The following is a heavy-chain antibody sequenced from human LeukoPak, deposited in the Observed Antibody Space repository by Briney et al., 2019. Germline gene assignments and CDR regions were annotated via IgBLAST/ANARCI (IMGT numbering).Heavy chain of an antibody. CDR2: VYYSGST. CDR3: AIQYCGGGHCYTYFLD. V-gene: IGHV4-39*01. CDR1: GVSLSSGSHY. J-gene: IGHJ4*02. Sequence: SETLSLTCTVSGVSLSSGSHYWGWIRQPPGKGLEWLGSVYYSGSTYYSPSLDSRVTISVDTSGNRFSLRLSSVTAADTAVYYCAIQYCGGGHCYTYFLDWGQGTLVLVSA. D-gene: IGHD2-15*01.